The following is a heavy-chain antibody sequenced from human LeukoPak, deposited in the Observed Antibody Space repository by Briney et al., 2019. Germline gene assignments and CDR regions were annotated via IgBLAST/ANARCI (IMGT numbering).Heavy chain of an antibody. Sequence: GGSLILSCAASVFDFSTYSIRWVRQSPWKGLEWVSTISGSGGSTYYADPVKGRFTISRDDSKNALYLQMNSLRAEDTAVYYCAKEFYFATAVWGQGTTVTVS. CDR1: VFDFSTYS. V-gene: IGHV3-23*01. J-gene: IGHJ6*02. D-gene: IGHD2-15*01. CDR3: AKEFYFATAV. CDR2: ISGSGGST.